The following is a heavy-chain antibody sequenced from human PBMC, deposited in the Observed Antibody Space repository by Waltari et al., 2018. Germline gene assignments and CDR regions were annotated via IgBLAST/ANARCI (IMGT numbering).Heavy chain of an antibody. J-gene: IGHJ1*01. CDR3: ARELTVTTTAEYFQH. CDR2: VKPKSGGT. V-gene: IGHV1-2*02. Sequence: QVQLVQSGAEVKKPGASVKVSCKASGYTFTDYYMHWVRQAPGQGLEWMGWVKPKSGGTKYAEKFQGRVTMTRDTSISTAYMDLSRLRSDDTAVYYCARELTVTTTAEYFQHWGQGTLITVSS. CDR1: GYTFTDYY. D-gene: IGHD4-17*01.